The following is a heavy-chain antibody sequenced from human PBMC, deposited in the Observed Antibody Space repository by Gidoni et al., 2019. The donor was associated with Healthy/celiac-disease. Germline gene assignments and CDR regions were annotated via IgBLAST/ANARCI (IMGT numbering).Heavy chain of an antibody. CDR2: ISGSGGST. J-gene: IGHJ4*02. Sequence: EVQLLESGGGLVQPGGSLRLSCAASGFTFSSYAMSWVRQAPGKGLEWVSAISGSGGSTYYADSVKGRFTISRDNSKNTLYLQMNSLRAEDTAVYYCAKMSCSGGSCYSSRIGYFDYWGQGTLVTVSS. D-gene: IGHD2-15*01. CDR1: GFTFSSYA. V-gene: IGHV3-23*01. CDR3: AKMSCSGGSCYSSRIGYFDY.